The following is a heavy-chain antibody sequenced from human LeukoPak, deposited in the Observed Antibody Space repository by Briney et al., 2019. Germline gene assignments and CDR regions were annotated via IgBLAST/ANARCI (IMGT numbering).Heavy chain of an antibody. Sequence: SETLSLTCTVSGGSISSSSYYWGWIRQPPGKGLEWIGSIYYSGSTYYNPSLKSRVTISVDTSKNQFSLKLSSVTAADTAVYYCARDWDYGDFNWFDPWGQGTLVTVSS. CDR1: GGSISSSSYY. V-gene: IGHV4-39*02. CDR3: ARDWDYGDFNWFDP. D-gene: IGHD4-17*01. J-gene: IGHJ5*02. CDR2: IYYSGST.